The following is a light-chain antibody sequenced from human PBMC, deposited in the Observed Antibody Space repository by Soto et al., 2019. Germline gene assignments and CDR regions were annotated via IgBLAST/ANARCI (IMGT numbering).Light chain of an antibody. CDR2: MGS. CDR1: QSLLHKNGNNY. Sequence: DIVVTLYNLTLPVTPGETASISCRSSQSLLHKNGNNYFNWYLQKPGQSPRVLIYMGSKRASGVPDRFSGSGSGTYFTLKISRVEAGDAGVYYCMHSLQPPRTFGQGTKVDIK. CDR3: MHSLQPPRT. V-gene: IGKV2-28*01. J-gene: IGKJ1*01.